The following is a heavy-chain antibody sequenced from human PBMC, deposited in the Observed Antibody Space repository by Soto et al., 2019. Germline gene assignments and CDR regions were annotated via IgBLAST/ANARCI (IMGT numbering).Heavy chain of an antibody. CDR3: ARRVYSGYDYYFDY. J-gene: IGHJ4*02. Sequence: ASETLSLTCTASGGSISSYYWSWIRQPPGKGLEWIGYIYYSGSTNYNPSLKSRVTISVDTSKNQFSLKLSSVTAADTAVYYCARRVYSGYDYYFDYWGQGTLVTVSS. D-gene: IGHD5-12*01. CDR1: GGSISSYY. CDR2: IYYSGST. V-gene: IGHV4-59*08.